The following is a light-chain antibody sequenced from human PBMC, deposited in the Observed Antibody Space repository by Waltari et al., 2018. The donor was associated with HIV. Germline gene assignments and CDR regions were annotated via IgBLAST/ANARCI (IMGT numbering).Light chain of an antibody. J-gene: IGKJ5*01. V-gene: IGKV3-20*01. CDR1: QSVTNNY. CDR3: QQYGSSPAT. CDR2: GAS. Sequence: EIVLTQSPGTLSLSPGDGATLSCRASQSVTNNYFARFQQKPGQAPRLLLYGASSRATGIPDRFSGSGSGTDFILTISSLDPEDFAVYYCQQYGSSPATFGQGTRLEIK.